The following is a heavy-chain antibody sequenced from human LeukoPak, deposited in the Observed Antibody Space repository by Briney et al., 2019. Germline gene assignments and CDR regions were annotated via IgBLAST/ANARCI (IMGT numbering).Heavy chain of an antibody. V-gene: IGHV4-39*01. J-gene: IGHJ4*02. CDR3: ARQTGSGLFILP. CDR2: INHSGST. CDR1: GGSISSSSYY. Sequence: NPSETLSLTCTVSGGSISSSSYYWGWIRQPPGKGLEWIGEINHSGSTNYNPSLKSRVTISVDTSKNQFSLRLTSVTAADTAVYYCARQTGSGLFILPGGQGTLVTVSS. D-gene: IGHD3/OR15-3a*01.